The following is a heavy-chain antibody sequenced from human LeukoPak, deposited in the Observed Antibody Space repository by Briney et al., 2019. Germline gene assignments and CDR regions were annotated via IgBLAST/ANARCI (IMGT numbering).Heavy chain of an antibody. CDR3: AGGPNYYDSSGTYFDY. CDR2: ISSSGSTI. D-gene: IGHD3-22*01. Sequence: GGSLRLSCAASGFTFSSYEMNWVRQAPGKGLEWVSYISSSGSTIYYADSVKGRFTISRDNAKNSLYLQMNSLRAEDTAVYYCAGGPNYYDSSGTYFDYWGQGTLVTVSS. J-gene: IGHJ4*02. CDR1: GFTFSSYE. V-gene: IGHV3-48*03.